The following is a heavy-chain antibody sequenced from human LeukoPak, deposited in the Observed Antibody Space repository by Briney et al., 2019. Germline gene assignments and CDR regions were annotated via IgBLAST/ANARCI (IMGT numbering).Heavy chain of an antibody. CDR1: GYTFTDYW. CDR2: IFPDDSDT. J-gene: IGHJ6*02. D-gene: IGHD2-15*01. V-gene: IGHV5-51*01. CDR3: VRHGLAGCNGGRCFKSFHYYGMDV. Sequence: GESLKISCKGSGYTFTDYWIGWVRQMPGKGLEWMGIIFPDDSDTKYSPSFQGQVTISVDKSTSTAYLQWSGLKASDSAMYYCVRHGLAGCNGGRCFKSFHYYGMDVWGQGTTVTVSS.